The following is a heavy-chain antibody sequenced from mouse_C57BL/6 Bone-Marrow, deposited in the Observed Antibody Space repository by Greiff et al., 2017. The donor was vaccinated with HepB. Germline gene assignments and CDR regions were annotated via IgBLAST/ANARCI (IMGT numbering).Heavy chain of an antibody. J-gene: IGHJ4*01. D-gene: IGHD1-1*01. Sequence: QVQLQQPGAELVKPGASVKLSCKASGYTFTSYWMHWVKQRPGQGLEWIGMIHPNSGSTNYNEKFKSKATLTVDNSSSTAYMQLSSLTSEDSAVYYCHYGSSYVYYAMDYWGQGTSVTVSS. CDR1: GYTFTSYW. CDR2: IHPNSGST. CDR3: HYGSSYVYYAMDY. V-gene: IGHV1-64*01.